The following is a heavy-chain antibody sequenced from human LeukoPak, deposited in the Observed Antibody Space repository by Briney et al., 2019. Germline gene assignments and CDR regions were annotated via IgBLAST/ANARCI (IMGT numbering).Heavy chain of an antibody. CDR3: ARAPMVRGVIIGWFDP. D-gene: IGHD3-10*01. J-gene: IGHJ5*02. CDR1: GGSISSGGYS. CDR2: IYHSGST. V-gene: IGHV4-30-2*01. Sequence: PSQTLSLTCAVSGGSISSGGYSWSWIRQPPGKGLEWIGYIYHSGSTYYNPSLKSRVTISVDRSKNQFSLKLSSVTAADTAVYYCARAPMVRGVIIGWFDPWGQVTLVTVSS.